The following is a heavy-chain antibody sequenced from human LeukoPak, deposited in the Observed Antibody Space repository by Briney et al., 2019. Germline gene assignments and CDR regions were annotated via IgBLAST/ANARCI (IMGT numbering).Heavy chain of an antibody. V-gene: IGHV3-64*01. CDR1: GFTFSSYA. D-gene: IGHD3-3*01. J-gene: IGHJ4*02. Sequence: PGGSLRLSCAASGFTFSSYAMHWVRQAPGKGLEYVSAISSNGGSTYYANSVKGRFTISRDNAKNSLYLQMNSLRAEDTAVYYCAREHNDFWSGYFDYWGQGTLVTVSS. CDR2: ISSNGGST. CDR3: AREHNDFWSGYFDY.